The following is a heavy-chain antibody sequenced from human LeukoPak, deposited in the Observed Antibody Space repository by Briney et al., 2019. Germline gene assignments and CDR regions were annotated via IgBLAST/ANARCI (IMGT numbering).Heavy chain of an antibody. CDR1: GYTFTSYG. J-gene: IGHJ4*02. D-gene: IGHD3-3*01. V-gene: IGHV1-18*01. CDR2: ISTYNGNT. CDR3: ARDSSVTYYDFWSGYYDY. Sequence: ASVKVSCKASGYTFTSYGISWVRQAPGQGLEWMGWISTYNGNTSYAQKLQGRVTMTTDTSTSTAYMELRSLRSDDTAVYYCARDSSVTYYDFWSGYYDYWGQGTLVTVSS.